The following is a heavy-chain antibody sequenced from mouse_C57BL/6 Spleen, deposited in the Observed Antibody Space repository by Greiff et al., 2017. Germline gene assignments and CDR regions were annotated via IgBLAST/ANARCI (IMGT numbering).Heavy chain of an antibody. CDR3: ARSGGNPFAD. J-gene: IGHJ3*01. D-gene: IGHD2-1*01. Sequence: QVQLQQPGAELVKPGASVKLSCKASGYTFTSYWMQWVKQRPGQGLEWIGEIDPSDSYTNYNQKFKGKATLTVDTSSSTAYMQLSSLTSEDSAVYYCARSGGNPFADWGQGTLVTVSA. CDR2: IDPSDSYT. V-gene: IGHV1-50*01. CDR1: GYTFTSYW.